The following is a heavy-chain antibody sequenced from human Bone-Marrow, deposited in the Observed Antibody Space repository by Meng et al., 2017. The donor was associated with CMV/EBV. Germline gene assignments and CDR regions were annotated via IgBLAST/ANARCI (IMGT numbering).Heavy chain of an antibody. V-gene: IGHV3-7*03. CDR1: GFTFSSYW. CDR2: IKQDGSEK. Sequence: GESLKISCAASGFTFSSYWMSWVRQAPGKGLEWVANIKQDGSEKYYVDSVKGRFTISRDNAKNSLYLQMNSLRAEDTALYYCAKGDYYYYYGMDVWGQGTTVTVSS. CDR3: AKGDYYYYYGMDV. J-gene: IGHJ6*02.